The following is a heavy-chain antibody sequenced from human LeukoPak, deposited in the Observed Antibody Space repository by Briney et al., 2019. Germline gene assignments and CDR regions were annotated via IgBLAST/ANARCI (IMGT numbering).Heavy chain of an antibody. V-gene: IGHV3-74*01. Sequence: TGGSLRLSCAASGFTPSSSWMYWVRQVPGKGLVWVSLFSSDGTTITYADSVKGRFTISRDNAKNTLYLQMNSLRAEDTAVYYCVSADDAWGQGTLVTVSS. J-gene: IGHJ5*02. CDR2: FSSDGTTI. CDR3: VSADDA. D-gene: IGHD3-3*01. CDR1: GFTPSSSW.